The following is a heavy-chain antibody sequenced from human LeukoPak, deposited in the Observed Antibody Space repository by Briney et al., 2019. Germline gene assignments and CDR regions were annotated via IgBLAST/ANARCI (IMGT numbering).Heavy chain of an antibody. J-gene: IGHJ4*02. V-gene: IGHV3-21*01. CDR1: GFTFSSYS. CDR2: ITRSSNYI. Sequence: GGSLRLSCVASGFTFSSYSMNWVRQAPGKGLEWVSSITRSSNYIYYADSVKGRFTISRDNAKNSLYLQMNSLRAEDTAVYYCASSRYDSSGYYGIIAYWGQGTLVTVSS. D-gene: IGHD3-22*01. CDR3: ASSRYDSSGYYGIIAY.